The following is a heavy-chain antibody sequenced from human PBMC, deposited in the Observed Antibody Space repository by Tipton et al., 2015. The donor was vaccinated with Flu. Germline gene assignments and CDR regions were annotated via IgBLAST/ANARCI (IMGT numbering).Heavy chain of an antibody. D-gene: IGHD1-26*01. J-gene: IGHJ1*01. CDR3: ARYGTYDGSRYFQH. V-gene: IGHV4-34*01. CDR2: INHSGST. CDR1: GGSFSGYY. Sequence: TLSLTCAVYGGSFSGYYWSRIRQPPGKGLEWIGEINHSGSTNYNPSLKSRVTISVDTSKYQFSLKLSSVTAADTAVYYCARYGTYDGSRYFQHWGQGTLVTVSS.